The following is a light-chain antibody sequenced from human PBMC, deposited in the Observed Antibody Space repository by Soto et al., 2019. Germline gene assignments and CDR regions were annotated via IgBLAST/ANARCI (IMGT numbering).Light chain of an antibody. CDR2: DVL. Sequence: QSALTQPASVSGSPGQSITISCTGTSNDVGGHDYVSWYQQHPGKAPKLVIYDVLSRPSGVSDRFSGSKSGHTASLTISGLRPEDEADYYCASYTSSSTLVFGTGTKGTVL. CDR1: SNDVGGHDY. J-gene: IGLJ1*01. CDR3: ASYTSSSTLV. V-gene: IGLV2-14*03.